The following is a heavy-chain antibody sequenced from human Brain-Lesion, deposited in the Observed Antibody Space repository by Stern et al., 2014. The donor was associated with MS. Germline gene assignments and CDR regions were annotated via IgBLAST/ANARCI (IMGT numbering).Heavy chain of an antibody. CDR1: GGSISSGSDY. V-gene: IGHV4-61*02. CDR3: ASGYRIFDY. Sequence: QVQLQESGPGLVKPSQTLSLTCNVSGGSISSGSDYWSWLRQPVGKGLQWIGLIHPSGSAYYTPSLKSRVTISTDTSKNQFSLELTSATAADTAIYYCASGYRIFDYWGQGSLVTVSS. D-gene: IGHD5-18*01. CDR2: IHPSGSA. J-gene: IGHJ4*02.